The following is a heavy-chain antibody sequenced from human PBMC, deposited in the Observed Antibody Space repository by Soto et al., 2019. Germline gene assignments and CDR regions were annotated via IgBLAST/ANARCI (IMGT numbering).Heavy chain of an antibody. CDR1: GFTFSSYA. J-gene: IGHJ6*02. CDR2: ISYDGSNK. D-gene: IGHD5-12*01. V-gene: IGHV3-30-3*01. CDR3: ARDSGYEMNEYYYYVMDV. Sequence: PGGSLRLSCAASGFTFSSYAMHWVRQAPGKGLEWVAVISYDGSNKYYADSVKGRFTISRDNSKNTLYLQMNSLRAEDTAVYYCARDSGYEMNEYYYYVMDVWGQGTTVTVSS.